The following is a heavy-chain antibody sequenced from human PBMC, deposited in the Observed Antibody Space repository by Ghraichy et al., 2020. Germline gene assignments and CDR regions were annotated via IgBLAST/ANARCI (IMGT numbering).Heavy chain of an antibody. CDR1: GFIFSNFG. D-gene: IGHD3-16*01. V-gene: IGHV3-33*06. Sequence: GGSLRLSCAASGFIFSNFGMQWVRQAPGKGLEWVALIWSDGSNEFYADSVKGRFTISRDNSKNTLYLQMNSLRAEDTAVYFCAKKPRWGGVFENLGQGTLVTVSS. CDR3: AKKPRWGGVFEN. J-gene: IGHJ4*02. CDR2: IWSDGSNE.